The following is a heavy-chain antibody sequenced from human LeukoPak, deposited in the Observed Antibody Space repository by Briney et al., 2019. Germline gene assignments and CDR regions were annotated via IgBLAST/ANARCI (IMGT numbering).Heavy chain of an antibody. J-gene: IGHJ5*02. CDR1: GGTFSSYA. CDR3: AREAPYCSSTSCYEGVWFDP. D-gene: IGHD2-2*01. CDR2: IIPIFGTA. Sequence: SVKVSCKASGGTFSSYAISWVRQAPGQGLEWMGGIIPIFGTANYAQKFQGRVTIITDESTSTAYMELSSLRSEDTAVYYCAREAPYCSSTSCYEGVWFDPWGQGALVTVSS. V-gene: IGHV1-69*05.